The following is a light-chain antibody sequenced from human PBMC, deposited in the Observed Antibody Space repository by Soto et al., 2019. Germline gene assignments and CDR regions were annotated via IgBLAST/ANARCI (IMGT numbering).Light chain of an antibody. Sequence: EIVLTQSPATLSLSPGERATLSFRAIQSVSRYLAWYQHKPGQAPRLLIYDASKRATGIPARFSGSGSGTDFTLTISSLEPEDFAVYYCQKRSTWPPTWTFGQGTRVEIK. V-gene: IGKV3-11*01. J-gene: IGKJ1*01. CDR2: DAS. CDR1: QSVSRY. CDR3: QKRSTWPPTWT.